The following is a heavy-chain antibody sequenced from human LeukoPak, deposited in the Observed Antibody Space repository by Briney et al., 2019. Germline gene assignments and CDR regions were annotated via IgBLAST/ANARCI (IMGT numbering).Heavy chain of an antibody. CDR1: GVTFSIYA. J-gene: IGHJ4*02. Sequence: GSLRLSCAASGVTFSIYAMNWVRQAPGKGLEWVTVISSDGSNEYYADSVKGRFTISRDNSKNTLYLQMNSLRTEDTAVYYCATDRASKGEQWLGYLSFWGQGTLVTVSS. CDR3: ATDRASKGEQWLGYLSF. D-gene: IGHD6-19*01. CDR2: ISSDGSNE. V-gene: IGHV3-30*03.